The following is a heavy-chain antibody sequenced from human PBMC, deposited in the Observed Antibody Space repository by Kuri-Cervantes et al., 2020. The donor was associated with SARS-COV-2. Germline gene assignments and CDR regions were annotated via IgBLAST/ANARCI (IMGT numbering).Heavy chain of an antibody. D-gene: IGHD1-26*01. Sequence: SETLSLTCTVSGGSISSYYWSWIRQPPGKGLEWIGEINHSGSTNYNPSLKSRVTISVDTSKNQFSLKLSSVTAADTAVYYCARESGSYYGYWGQGTLVTVSS. J-gene: IGHJ4*02. CDR2: INHSGST. CDR3: ARESGSYYGY. CDR1: GGSISSYY. V-gene: IGHV4-34*01.